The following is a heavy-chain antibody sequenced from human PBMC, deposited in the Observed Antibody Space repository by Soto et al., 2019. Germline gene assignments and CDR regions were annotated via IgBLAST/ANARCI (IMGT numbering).Heavy chain of an antibody. D-gene: IGHD3-10*01. CDR2: ISWNSGSI. J-gene: IGHJ4*02. Sequence: PGGSLRLSCAASGFTFDDYAMHWVRQAPGKGLEWVSGISWNSGSIGYADSVKGRFTISRDNAKNSLYLQMNSLRAEDTALYYCAKGGSGSQDPYYFDYWGQGXLVTVPS. CDR3: AKGGSGSQDPYYFDY. CDR1: GFTFDDYA. V-gene: IGHV3-9*01.